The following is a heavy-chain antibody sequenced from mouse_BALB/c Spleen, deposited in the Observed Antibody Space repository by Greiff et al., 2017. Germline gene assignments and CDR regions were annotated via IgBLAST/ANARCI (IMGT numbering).Heavy chain of an antibody. CDR2: ILPGSGST. V-gene: IGHV1-9*01. CDR1: GYTFSSYW. CDR3: ARFYDGYYYAMDY. D-gene: IGHD2-3*01. J-gene: IGHJ4*01. Sequence: VQLHQSGAELMKPGASVKISCKATGYTFSSYWIEWVKQRPGHGLEWIGEILPGSGSTNYNEKFKGKATFTADTSSNTAYMQLSSLTSEDSAVYYCARFYDGYYYAMDYWGQGTSVTVSA.